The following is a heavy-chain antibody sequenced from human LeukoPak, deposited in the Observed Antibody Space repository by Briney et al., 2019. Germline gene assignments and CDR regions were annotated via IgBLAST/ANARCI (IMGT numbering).Heavy chain of an antibody. CDR2: ISSSSSSI. D-gene: IGHD2-15*01. Sequence: GGSLRLSCAASGFTFNNYSMTWGREGPGKGLEWVAYISSSSSSIYYADSVRGRFTISRDNAKNSLYLEMNSLRDEDTAVYYCATSRGYDFDYWGQGTLVTVSS. J-gene: IGHJ4*02. CDR3: ATSRGYDFDY. CDR1: GFTFNNYS. V-gene: IGHV3-48*02.